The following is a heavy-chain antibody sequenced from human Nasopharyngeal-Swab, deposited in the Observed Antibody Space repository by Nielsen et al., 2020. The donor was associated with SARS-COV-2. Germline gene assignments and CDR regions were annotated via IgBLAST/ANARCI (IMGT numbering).Heavy chain of an antibody. Sequence: LSLTCAASGFTFSSYAMHWVRQAPGKGLEWGAVISYDGSNKYYADSVKGRFTISRDNSKNTLYLQMNSLRAEGTAVYYCARDSAVWFGELLPDYYYYYGMDVWGQGTTVTVSS. J-gene: IGHJ6*02. CDR1: GFTFSSYA. V-gene: IGHV3-30*04. D-gene: IGHD3-10*01. CDR2: ISYDGSNK. CDR3: ARDSAVWFGELLPDYYYYYGMDV.